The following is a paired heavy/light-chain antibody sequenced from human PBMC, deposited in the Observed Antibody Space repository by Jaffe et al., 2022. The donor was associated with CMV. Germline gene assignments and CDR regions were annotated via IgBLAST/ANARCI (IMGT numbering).Heavy chain of an antibody. D-gene: IGHD6-13*01. CDR2: IYPDDSDT. V-gene: IGHV5-51*01. CDR1: GYNFRNYW. CDR3: ARSTTTNTWYPSWFDP. Sequence: EVQLVQSGAEVKKPGESLKISCQGSGYNFRNYWIGWVRQVPGKGLEWMGIIYPDDSDTKYSPSFKGQVTISADTSTRTAYLQWNSLKASDTAMYYCARSTTTNTWYPSWFDPWGQGTQVTVSS. J-gene: IGHJ5*02.
Light chain of an antibody. V-gene: IGKV4-1*01. Sequence: IVMTQSPDSLAVSLGERATINCKSSQSLLYSYNNKNYLAWYQHKSGQPPKLLIYWASTRASGVPDRFSGSGSGTDFTLTISSLQAEDVAVYYCQHYYNSPFAFGPGTKVDI. J-gene: IGKJ3*01. CDR3: QHYYNSPFA. CDR1: QSLLYSYNNKNY. CDR2: WAS.